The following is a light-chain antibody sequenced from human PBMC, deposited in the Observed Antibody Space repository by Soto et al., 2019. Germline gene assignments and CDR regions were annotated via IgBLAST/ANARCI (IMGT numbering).Light chain of an antibody. V-gene: IGKV3-20*01. CDR2: DAS. J-gene: IGKJ1*01. Sequence: EIVMTQSPATMSVSPGERATLSCRASQSVRNSLLAWYQQKPGQPPRLLIYDASTRATATPERFSGSGSGTDFTLTISRLEPEDFAVYYCHQYDTIVQTFGQGTKV. CDR1: QSVRNSL. CDR3: HQYDTIVQT.